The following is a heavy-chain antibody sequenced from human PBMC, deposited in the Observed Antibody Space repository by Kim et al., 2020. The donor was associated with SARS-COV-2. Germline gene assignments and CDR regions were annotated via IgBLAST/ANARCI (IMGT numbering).Heavy chain of an antibody. J-gene: IGHJ4*02. D-gene: IGHD6-19*01. V-gene: IGHV3-30-3*01. CDR1: GFTFSSYA. CDR2: ISYDGSNK. CDR3: ARDLGGWGY. Sequence: GGSLRLSCAASGFTFSSYAMHWVRQAPGKGLEWVAVISYDGSNKYYADSVKGRFTISRDNSKNTLYLQMNSLRAEDTAVYYCARDLGGWGYWGQGTLVTV.